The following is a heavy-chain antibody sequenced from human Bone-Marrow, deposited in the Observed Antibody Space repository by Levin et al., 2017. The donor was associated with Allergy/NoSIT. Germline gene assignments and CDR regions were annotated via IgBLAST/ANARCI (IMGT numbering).Heavy chain of an antibody. CDR1: GGSFSGHY. D-gene: IGHD3-9*01. CDR3: ARSYDVLTGYYFDP. V-gene: IGHV4-34*01. J-gene: IGHJ5*02. Sequence: SETLSLTCGVYGGSFSGHYWSWVRQSPVKGLEWIGEINHGGGTNYNPSLQNRLAISIDTSKKEFSLKLTSVTAADTAVYYCARSYDVLTGYYFDPWGQGTLVTVSS. CDR2: INHGGGT.